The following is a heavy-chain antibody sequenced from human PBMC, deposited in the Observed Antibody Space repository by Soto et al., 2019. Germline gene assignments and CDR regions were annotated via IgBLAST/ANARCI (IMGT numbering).Heavy chain of an antibody. CDR3: ARGVIYYYGSGSYGYYYYGMDV. D-gene: IGHD3-10*01. CDR1: GGTFSSYA. CDR2: IIPIFGTA. Sequence: QVQLVQSGAEVKKPGSSVKVSCKASGGTFSSYAISWVRQAPGQGLEWMGGIIPIFGTANYAQKFQGRVPITADESPSTGDMELISLRSEDTAVYYFARGVIYYYGSGSYGYYYYGMDVWGQGTTVTVSS. J-gene: IGHJ6*02. V-gene: IGHV1-69*01.